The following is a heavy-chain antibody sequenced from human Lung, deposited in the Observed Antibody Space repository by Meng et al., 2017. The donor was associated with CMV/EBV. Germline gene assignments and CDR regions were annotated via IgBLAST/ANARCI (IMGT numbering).Heavy chain of an antibody. J-gene: IGHJ4*01. CDR1: GFTFSSYA. V-gene: IGHV3-23*03. CDR3: AKVRGYCSSTSCSPLHY. D-gene: IGHD2-2*01. Sequence: GGSLRLSCAASGFTFSSYAMSWVRQAPGKGLEWVSVIYSGGSSTYYADSVKGRFTISRDNSKNTLYLQMNSLRAEDTAVYYCAKVRGYCSSTSCSPLHYWGHGTXVTVSS. CDR2: IYSGGSST.